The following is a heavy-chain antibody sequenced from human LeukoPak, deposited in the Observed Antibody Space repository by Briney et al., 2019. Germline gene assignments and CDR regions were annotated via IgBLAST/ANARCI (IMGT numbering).Heavy chain of an antibody. D-gene: IGHD7-27*01. CDR3: VRTPPNWGFDY. CDR2: MSPNSGDT. J-gene: IGHJ4*02. CDR1: GYTFTSHD. V-gene: IGHV1-8*01. Sequence: ASVNVSCTDSGYTFTSHDTNWVRQATGQGLEWMGWMSPNSGDTGYAQKFQGRVTMTSDSSISTAYMELSSLRSEDTAIYYCVRTPPNWGFDYWGQGTLVTVSS.